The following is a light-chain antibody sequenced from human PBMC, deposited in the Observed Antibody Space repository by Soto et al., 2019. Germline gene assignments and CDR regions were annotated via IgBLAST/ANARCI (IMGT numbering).Light chain of an antibody. CDR1: QSVSSNY. V-gene: IGKV3-20*01. Sequence: EIVLTQSPGTLSLSPGEGATLSCRSSQSVSSNYLAWYQQKPGQAPRLLIYGASTRATGIPDRFSGSGSGTDFSLTISRLEPEDFAVYSCQEYGTSRTFGQGTTVEIK. CDR2: GAS. J-gene: IGKJ1*01. CDR3: QEYGTSRT.